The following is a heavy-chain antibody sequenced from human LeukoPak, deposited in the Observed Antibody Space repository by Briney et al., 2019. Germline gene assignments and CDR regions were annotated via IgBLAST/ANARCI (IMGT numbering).Heavy chain of an antibody. J-gene: IGHJ5*02. V-gene: IGHV1-8*02. CDR1: GYTFTSSG. D-gene: IGHD2-15*01. Sequence: ASVKLSCKASGYTFTSSGISWVRQAPGHGLECMGGIIPIFGTANYAQKFQGRVTMTRNTSISTAYMELSSLRSEDTAVYYCARGGGDIVVVVARDNWFDPWGLGTLVTVSS. CDR3: ARGGGDIVVVVARDNWFDP. CDR2: IIPIFGTA.